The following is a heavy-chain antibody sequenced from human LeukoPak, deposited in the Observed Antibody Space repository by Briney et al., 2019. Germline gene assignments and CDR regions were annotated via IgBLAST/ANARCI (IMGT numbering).Heavy chain of an antibody. CDR3: ARGGMATFY. CDR1: GGSISSSSYY. V-gene: IGHV4-39*07. CDR2: IYYSGST. D-gene: IGHD5-24*01. Sequence: PSETLSLTCTVSGGSISSSSYYWGWIRQPPGKGLEWIGSIYYSGSTYYNPSLKSRVTISVDTSKNQFSLKLSSVTAADTAVYYCARGGMATFYWGQGTLVTVSS. J-gene: IGHJ4*02.